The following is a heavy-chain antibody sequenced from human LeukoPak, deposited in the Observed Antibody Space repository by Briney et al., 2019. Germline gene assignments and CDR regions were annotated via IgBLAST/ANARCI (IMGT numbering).Heavy chain of an antibody. CDR1: GYTFTSYD. CDR2: MNPNSGNT. CDR3: AREQVVVAASFDY. D-gene: IGHD2-15*01. V-gene: IGHV1-8*01. J-gene: IGHJ4*02. Sequence: ASVKVSCKASGYTFTSYDINWVRQATGQGLEWMGWMNPNSGNTGYAQKFQGRVTMTRDTSISTAYMELSRLRSDDTAVYYCAREQVVVAASFDYWGQGTLVTVSS.